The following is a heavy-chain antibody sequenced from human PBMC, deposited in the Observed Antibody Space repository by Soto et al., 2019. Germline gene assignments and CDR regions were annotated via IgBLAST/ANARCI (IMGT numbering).Heavy chain of an antibody. CDR2: IYYSGST. CDR3: ARQGYSSTSTTENFDY. V-gene: IGHV4-39*01. CDR1: GGSISSSSYY. Sequence: QLQLQESGPGLVKPSETLSLTCTVSGGSISSSSYYWGWIRQPPGKGLEWIGSIYYSGSTYYNPSLKSRVTLSVDTSKNQFSLKLSSVTAADTAVYYCARQGYSSTSTTENFDYWGQGTLVTVSS. J-gene: IGHJ4*02. D-gene: IGHD6-19*01.